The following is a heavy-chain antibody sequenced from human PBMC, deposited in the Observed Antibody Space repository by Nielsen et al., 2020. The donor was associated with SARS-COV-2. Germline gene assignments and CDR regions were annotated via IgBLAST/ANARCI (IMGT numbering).Heavy chain of an antibody. CDR3: ARDGAIAVAGSSWDY. Sequence: ASVKVSCKASGYTFTGYYMHWVRQAPGQGLEWMGIINPSGGSTSYAQKFQGRVTMTRDTSTSTVYMELSSLRSEDTAVYYCARDGAIAVAGSSWDYWGQGTLVTVSS. V-gene: IGHV1-46*01. CDR2: INPSGGST. J-gene: IGHJ4*02. CDR1: GYTFTGYY. D-gene: IGHD6-19*01.